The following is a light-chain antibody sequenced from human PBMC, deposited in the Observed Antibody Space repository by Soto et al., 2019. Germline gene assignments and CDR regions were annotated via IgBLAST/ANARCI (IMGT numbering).Light chain of an antibody. CDR1: SSDVGSYNL. CDR2: EAT. V-gene: IGLV2-23*01. J-gene: IGLJ3*02. Sequence: QSVLTQPASVSGSPEQSITISCTGTSSDVGSYNLVSWYQQHPGKAPKGMIYEATNPPSGVSNRFSGSKSGNTASLTISVLQAEDEADYYCSAYAGSGTEVFGGGTKLTVL. CDR3: SAYAGSGTEV.